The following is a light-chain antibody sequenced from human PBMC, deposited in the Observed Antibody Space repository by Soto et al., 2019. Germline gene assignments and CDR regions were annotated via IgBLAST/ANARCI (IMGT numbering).Light chain of an antibody. CDR1: SSDVGSYNF. J-gene: IGLJ1*01. CDR3: CSYAGGYTYL. V-gene: IGLV2-11*01. CDR2: DVA. Sequence: QAVVTQPASVSGSPGQSITISCSGTSSDVGSYNFVSWYQQHPGRPPKLMIYDVARWPSGVPDRFSGSKSGNTASLTISGLQAEDEADYFCCSYAGGYTYLFGTGTKLTVL.